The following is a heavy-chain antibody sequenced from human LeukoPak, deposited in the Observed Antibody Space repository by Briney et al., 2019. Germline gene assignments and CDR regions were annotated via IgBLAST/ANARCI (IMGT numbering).Heavy chain of an antibody. CDR1: GFTLSSYW. CDR2: IKSDGRT. Sequence: PGGSLRLSCAASGFTLSSYWMHWVRQAPGKGLVWVSRIKSDGRTNYADSVKGRFTISRDNAKITVSLQMNSLRAEDTGVYYCARAPSEIGGYYPEYFRHWGQGTLVIVSS. CDR3: ARAPSEIGGYYPEYFRH. J-gene: IGHJ1*01. V-gene: IGHV3-74*01. D-gene: IGHD3-22*01.